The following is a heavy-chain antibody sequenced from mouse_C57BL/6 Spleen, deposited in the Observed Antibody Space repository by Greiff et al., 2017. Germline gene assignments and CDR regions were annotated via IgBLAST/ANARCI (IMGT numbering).Heavy chain of an antibody. J-gene: IGHJ4*01. Sequence: QVQLQQPGAELVKPGASVKLSCTASGYTFTSSWLQWVKPRPGRGLEWIREFDPSDSYTNYNQKFKGKATLTVDTTSSTAYMQLSSLTSEDSAVYYCARSGYSNYDWARDYWGQGTSVTGSS. CDR2: FDPSDSYT. V-gene: IGHV1-50*01. CDR1: GYTFTSSW. D-gene: IGHD2-5*01. CDR3: ARSGYSNYDWARDY.